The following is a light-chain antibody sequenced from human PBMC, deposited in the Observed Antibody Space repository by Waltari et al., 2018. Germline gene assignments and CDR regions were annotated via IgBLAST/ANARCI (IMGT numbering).Light chain of an antibody. Sequence: QSALTQPTSVSGSPGQSITISCTGTNSDIGGYNFVSWYQQHPAKAPKLMIFDVTNRPSGVSDRFSCSKSGNTASLTISGLQADDEAVYYCSSYTSNSTLGVFGGGTRLTVL. CDR3: SSYTSNSTLGV. CDR2: DVT. J-gene: IGLJ3*02. CDR1: NSDIGGYNF. V-gene: IGLV2-14*03.